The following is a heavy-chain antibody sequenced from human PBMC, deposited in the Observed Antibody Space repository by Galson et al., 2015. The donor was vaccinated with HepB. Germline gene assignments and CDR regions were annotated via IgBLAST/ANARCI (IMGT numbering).Heavy chain of an antibody. D-gene: IGHD2-2*01. CDR2: LIVFNAKT. V-gene: IGHV1-18*01. CDR3: AWETSGSTRAFDF. CDR1: DILTSYG. J-gene: IGHJ3*01. Sequence: SVKVSCKASDILTSYGVSWVRQAPGQGLEWMGWLIVFNAKTNYAQNFQGRVTMTTNISTSTAYMELRSLTYDDTAMYYCAWETSGSTRAFDFWGQGTMVTVSS.